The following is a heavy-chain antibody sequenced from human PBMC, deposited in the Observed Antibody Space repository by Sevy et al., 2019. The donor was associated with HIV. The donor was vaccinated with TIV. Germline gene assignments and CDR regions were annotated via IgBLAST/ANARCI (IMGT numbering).Heavy chain of an antibody. V-gene: IGHV5-51*01. Sequence: GESLKISCKCSGYTFTTYWIGWVRQMPGRGLEWMGIISPADSNTRYSPSFQGQVTISADKSINTAYLQWSSLKASDTAMYYCARPWCASSGCYFDYWGQGALVTVSS. CDR2: ISPADSNT. J-gene: IGHJ4*02. CDR1: GYTFTTYW. D-gene: IGHD6-25*01. CDR3: ARPWCASSGCYFDY.